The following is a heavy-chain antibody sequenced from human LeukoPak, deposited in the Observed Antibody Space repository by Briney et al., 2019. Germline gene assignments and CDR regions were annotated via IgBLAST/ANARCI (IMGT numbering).Heavy chain of an antibody. Sequence: SETLSLTCAVFGGSLSDHDWSWIRQPPGKGLEWIGEINHRGATNYNPSLKSRVTLSLDTSKNQVSLTLDSLTAADTAVYYCARGAGYCSSTSCLYYYYYYMDVWGKGTTVTVSS. CDR2: INHRGAT. CDR3: ARGAGYCSSTSCLYYYYYYMDV. CDR1: GGSLSDHD. D-gene: IGHD2-2*01. J-gene: IGHJ6*03. V-gene: IGHV4-34*01.